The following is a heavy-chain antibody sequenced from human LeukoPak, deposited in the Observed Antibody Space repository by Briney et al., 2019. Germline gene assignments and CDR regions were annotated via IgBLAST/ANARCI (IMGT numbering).Heavy chain of an antibody. CDR2: ISSSGSYS. V-gene: IGHV3-21*01. CDR3: ARDFLTAQWLLSGGDF. J-gene: IGHJ4*02. Sequence: PGGSLRLSCAVSGFTFSNYSMNWVRQAPGKGLEWVSSISSSGSYSFYADSVKGRFTISRDNAKNSLSLHMNSLRAEDTAVYYCARDFLTAQWLLSGGDFWGQGTLVTVSS. D-gene: IGHD5-12*01. CDR1: GFTFSNYS.